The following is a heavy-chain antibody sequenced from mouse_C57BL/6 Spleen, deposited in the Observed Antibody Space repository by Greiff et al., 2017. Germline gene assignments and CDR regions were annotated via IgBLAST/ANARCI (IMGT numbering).Heavy chain of an antibody. V-gene: IGHV1-15*01. D-gene: IGHD2-1*01. CDR3: TTGGGNYY. J-gene: IGHJ2*01. CDR1: GYTFTDYE. Sequence: LVESGAELVRPGASVTLSCKASGYTFTDYEMHWVKQTPVHGLEWIGAIDPETGGTAYNQKFKGKAILTADKSSSTAYMELRSLTSEDSAVYYCTTGGGNYYGGQGTTLTVSS. CDR2: IDPETGGT.